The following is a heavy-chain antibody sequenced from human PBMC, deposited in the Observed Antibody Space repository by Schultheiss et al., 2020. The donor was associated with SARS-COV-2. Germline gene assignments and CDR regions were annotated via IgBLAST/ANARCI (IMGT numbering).Heavy chain of an antibody. CDR2: INSDGSST. V-gene: IGHV3-74*01. CDR1: GFTFGSYT. J-gene: IGHJ4*02. D-gene: IGHD3-22*01. CDR3: ASPNYYDSSGY. Sequence: GGSLRLSCAASGFTFGSYTMNWVRQAPGKGLEWVSRINSDGSSTSYADSVKGRFTISRDNAKNTLYLQMNSLRAEDTAVYYCASPNYYDSSGYWGQGTLVTVSS.